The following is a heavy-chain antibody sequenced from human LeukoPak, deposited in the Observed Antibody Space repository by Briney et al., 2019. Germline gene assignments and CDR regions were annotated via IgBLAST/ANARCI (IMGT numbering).Heavy chain of an antibody. CDR3: AKDRRLGSYYYYYMDV. Sequence: GGSLRLSCAASGFTFSDYYMSWIRQAPGKGLEWVSAISGSGGSTYYADSVKGRFTISRDNSKNTLYLQMNSLRAEDTAVYYCAKDRRLGSYYYYYMDVWGKGTTVTISS. V-gene: IGHV3-23*01. CDR1: GFTFSDYY. J-gene: IGHJ6*03. CDR2: ISGSGGST. D-gene: IGHD7-27*01.